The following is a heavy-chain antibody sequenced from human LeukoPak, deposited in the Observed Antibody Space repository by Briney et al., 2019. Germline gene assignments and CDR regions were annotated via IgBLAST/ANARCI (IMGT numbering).Heavy chain of an antibody. CDR2: IWYDGSNK. V-gene: IGHV3-33*01. CDR1: GFTFSSYG. J-gene: IGHJ4*02. Sequence: PGGSLRLSCAASGFTFSSYGMHWVRQAPGKGLEWVAVIWYDGSNKYYADSVKGRFTISRDNSKNTLYLQMNSLRAEDTAVYYRAVIAAAGNGDYWGQGTLVTVSS. D-gene: IGHD6-13*01. CDR3: AVIAAAGNGDY.